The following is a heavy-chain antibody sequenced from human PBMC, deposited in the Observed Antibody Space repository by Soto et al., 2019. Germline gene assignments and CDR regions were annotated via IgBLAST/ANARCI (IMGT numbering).Heavy chain of an antibody. Sequence: QVQLVESGGGVVQPGRSLRLSCAASGFTFSSYGMHWVRQAPGKGLEWVAVIWYDGSNKYYADSVKGRFTISRDNSKNRLYLQMNSLRAEDTAVYYCARDLERGSSSEPQRLYCYYYGMDVWGQGTTVTVSS. V-gene: IGHV3-33*01. CDR2: IWYDGSNK. CDR1: GFTFSSYG. J-gene: IGHJ6*02. CDR3: ARDLERGSSSEPQRLYCYYYGMDV. D-gene: IGHD6-6*01.